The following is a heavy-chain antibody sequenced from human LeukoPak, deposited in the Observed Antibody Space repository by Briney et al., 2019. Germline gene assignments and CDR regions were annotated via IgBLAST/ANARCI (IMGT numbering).Heavy chain of an antibody. CDR2: INPAGTNT. V-gene: IGHV1-46*01. J-gene: IGHJ4*02. Sequence: ASVMVSCKASGFTFSSYWMHWVRQAPGQGLEWLGLINPAGTNTVFARKFQGRATVTRDTSASTVYMELNTLTSEDTAVYYCVREDNSPYKNFDHWGQGTLVTVSS. CDR1: GFTFSSYW. D-gene: IGHD1-1*01. CDR3: VREDNSPYKNFDH.